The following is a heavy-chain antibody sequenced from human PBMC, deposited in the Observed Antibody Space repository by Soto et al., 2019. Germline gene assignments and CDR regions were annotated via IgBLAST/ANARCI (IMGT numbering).Heavy chain of an antibody. CDR2: ISGYNGNT. V-gene: IGHV1-18*04. Sequence: QVQLVESGAEVKKPGASVKVSCKASGYTFTNYGISWVRQAPGQGLEWMGWISGYNGNTKYAQKFQGRVTMTTDTPTNTAYMDLRSLRSDATAVYYCARDREYYYDSSGNYYYHYGMDVWGQGTTVTVS. J-gene: IGHJ6*02. D-gene: IGHD3-22*01. CDR1: GYTFTNYG. CDR3: ARDREYYYDSSGNYYYHYGMDV.